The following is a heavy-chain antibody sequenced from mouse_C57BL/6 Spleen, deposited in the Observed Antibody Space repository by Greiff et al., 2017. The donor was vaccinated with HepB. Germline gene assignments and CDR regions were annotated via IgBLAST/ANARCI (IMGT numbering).Heavy chain of an antibody. CDR3: ARGAPQLITTVHFDY. J-gene: IGHJ2*01. CDR2: IYPGDGDT. V-gene: IGHV1-80*01. D-gene: IGHD1-1*01. CDR1: GYSFSSYW. Sequence: VQLQQSGAELVKPGASVKISCKASGYSFSSYWMNWVKQRPGKGLEWIGQIYPGDGDTNYNGKFKGKATLTADKSSSTAYMQLSSLTSEDSAVYCCARGAPQLITTVHFDYWGQGTTLTVSS.